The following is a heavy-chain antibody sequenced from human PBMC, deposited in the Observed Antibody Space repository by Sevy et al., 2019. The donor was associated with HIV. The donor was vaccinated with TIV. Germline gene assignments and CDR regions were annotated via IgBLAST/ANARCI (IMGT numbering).Heavy chain of an antibody. CDR2: FDPEDGET. D-gene: IGHD3-22*01. CDR3: ATTKDYYENSGDPFDY. CDR1: GYTLTKLS. J-gene: IGHJ4*02. Sequence: ASVKVPCKVSGYTLTKLSMHWVRQAPGKGLEWMGTFDPEDGETIYAQKFQGRVTMTEDTSTDTAYMELSSLRSEDTAVYYCATTKDYYENSGDPFDYLGQGTLVTVSS. V-gene: IGHV1-24*01.